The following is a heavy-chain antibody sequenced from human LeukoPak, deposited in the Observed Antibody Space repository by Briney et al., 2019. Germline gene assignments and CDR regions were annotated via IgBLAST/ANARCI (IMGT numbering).Heavy chain of an antibody. CDR2: IYYSGST. CDR3: ARLGVDTAMVMGFDY. Sequence: TLAPTLTGSWSSLSSRCHDLGPIGPPPGKGLGWISSIYYSGSTYYNPSLKSRVTISVDTSKNQFSLKLSSVTAADTAVYYCARLGVDTAMVMGFDYWGQGTLVTVSS. D-gene: IGHD5-18*01. CDR1: WSSLSSRCHD. J-gene: IGHJ4*02. V-gene: IGHV4-39*01.